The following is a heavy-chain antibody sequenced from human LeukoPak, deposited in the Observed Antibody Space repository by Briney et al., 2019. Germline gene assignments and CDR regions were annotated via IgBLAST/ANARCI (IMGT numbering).Heavy chain of an antibody. D-gene: IGHD2-15*01. V-gene: IGHV1-18*01. CDR2: VSGYSDKT. CDR3: ARSVPVGGAEDC. CDR1: GYTFTNYG. Sequence: ASVKVSCKASGYTFTNYGITWVRQAPGQGFEWMGWVSGYSDKTYYAQKLQGRVTMTTDTSTYTAYMELGSLTSDDTAVYYCARSVPVGGAEDCWGQGTLVTVSS. J-gene: IGHJ4*02.